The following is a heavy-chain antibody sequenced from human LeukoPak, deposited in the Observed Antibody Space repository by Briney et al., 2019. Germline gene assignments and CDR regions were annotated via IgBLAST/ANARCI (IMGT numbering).Heavy chain of an antibody. CDR1: GGTFSSYA. J-gene: IGHJ5*02. CDR3: ARDRGRIAARPGLGVDCFDP. CDR2: IIPIFGTA. Sequence: GASVKVSCKASGGTFSSYAISWVRQAPGQGLEWMGGIIPIFGTANYAQKFQGRVTITTDESTNTAYMELSSLRSEDTAVYYCARDRGRIAARPGLGVDCFDPWGQGTLVTVSS. V-gene: IGHV1-69*05. D-gene: IGHD6-6*01.